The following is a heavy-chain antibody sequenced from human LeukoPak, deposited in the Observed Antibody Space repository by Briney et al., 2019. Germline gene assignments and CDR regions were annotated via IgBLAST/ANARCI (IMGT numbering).Heavy chain of an antibody. CDR2: ISSSSSYI. D-gene: IGHD6-13*01. CDR1: GFTFSSYS. V-gene: IGHV3-21*01. Sequence: GGSPRLSCAASGFTFSSYSMNWVRQAPGKGLEWVSSISSSSSYIYYADSVKGRFTISRDNAKNSLYLQMNSLRAEDTAVYYCAKDGEGAAAGTGMFDYWGQGTLVTVSS. CDR3: AKDGEGAAAGTGMFDY. J-gene: IGHJ4*02.